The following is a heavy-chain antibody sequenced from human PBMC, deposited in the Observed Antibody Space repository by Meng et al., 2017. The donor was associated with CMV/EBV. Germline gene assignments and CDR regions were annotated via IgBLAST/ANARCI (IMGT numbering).Heavy chain of an antibody. CDR1: GFTFSNAW. V-gene: IGHV3-15*01. J-gene: IGHJ4*02. CDR3: TSTIGYYYDSSGYYLDY. CDR2: IKSKTDGGTT. D-gene: IGHD3-22*01. Sequence: GESLKISCAASGFTFSNAWMSWVRQAPGKGLEWVGRIKSKTDGGTTDYAAPVKGRFTISRDDSKNTLYLQVNSLKTEDTAVYYCTSTIGYYYDSSGYYLDYWGQGTLVTVSS.